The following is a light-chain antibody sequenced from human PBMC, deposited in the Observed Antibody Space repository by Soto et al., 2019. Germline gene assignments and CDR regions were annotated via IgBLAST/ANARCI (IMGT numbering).Light chain of an antibody. J-gene: IGKJ4*01. Sequence: DIQMTQSPSSLSASVGDRVTITCRASQDIRNYLAWYQQKPGKIPELLIYAASTFHSGVPSRFSGSGYGTYFTLTITTLQPEDVATYYCQEDDVVPLTLGGGTKVDIK. V-gene: IGKV1-27*01. CDR2: AAS. CDR3: QEDDVVPLT. CDR1: QDIRNY.